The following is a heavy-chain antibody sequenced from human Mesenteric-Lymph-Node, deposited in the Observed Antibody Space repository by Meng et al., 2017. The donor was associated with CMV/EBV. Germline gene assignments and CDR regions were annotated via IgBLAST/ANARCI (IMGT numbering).Heavy chain of an antibody. J-gene: IGHJ6*02. CDR2: IIPIVGTA. CDR1: VCTFSSYA. CDR3: AREGGDGYNSYYGMDV. Sequence: SSVHVSCKASVCTFSSYAISWVRQAPGQGLEWMGGIIPIVGTANYAQKFQGRVTSTTDESTSTAYMELSSLRSEDTAVYYCAREGGDGYNSYYGMDVWGQWTTVPFSS. V-gene: IGHV1-69*05. D-gene: IGHD5-24*01.